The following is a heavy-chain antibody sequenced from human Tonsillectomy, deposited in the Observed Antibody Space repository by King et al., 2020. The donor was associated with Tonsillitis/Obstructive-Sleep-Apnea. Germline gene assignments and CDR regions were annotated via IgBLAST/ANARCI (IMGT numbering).Heavy chain of an antibody. Sequence: VQLVESGAEVKKPGASVKVSCKASGYTFTGYYMHWVRQAPGQGREGMGRINPNSSGTNYAQKFQGRVTMTRETSISTADMELSRLGSDDTVLYYCARRAGTTDAFDIWGQGTMVTVSS. CDR2: INPNSSGT. CDR1: GYTFTGYY. D-gene: IGHD1-1*01. J-gene: IGHJ3*02. CDR3: ARRAGTTDAFDI. V-gene: IGHV1-2*05.